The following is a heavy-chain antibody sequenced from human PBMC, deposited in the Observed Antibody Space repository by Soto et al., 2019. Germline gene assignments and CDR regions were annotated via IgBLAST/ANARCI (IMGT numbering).Heavy chain of an antibody. J-gene: IGHJ4*02. D-gene: IGHD6-6*01. CDR1: GFSISDKF. Sequence: PGGSLRLSCATSGFSISDKFMIWVRQAPGKGLEWISAISGSGGSTYYADSVKGRFTISRHNSKNTLYLQMNSLRAEDTAVYYCAKPSSSGAQFDYWGQGTLVTVCS. V-gene: IGHV3-23*01. CDR3: AKPSSSGAQFDY. CDR2: ISGSGGST.